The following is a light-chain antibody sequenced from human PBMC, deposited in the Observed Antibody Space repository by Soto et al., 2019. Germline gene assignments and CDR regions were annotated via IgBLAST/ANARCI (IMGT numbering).Light chain of an antibody. V-gene: IGKV3-20*01. J-gene: IGKJ5*01. CDR1: QRVSGGF. CDR2: GAS. Sequence: DIVLTQSPATLSLSPGERSTLYCGASQRVSGGFLAWYQQKPGQAPRLLIYGASSGATGIPDRFSGSGSGTDFTLTISRLEPEDFAVYYCQQYASSPTFGQGTRLE. CDR3: QQYASSPT.